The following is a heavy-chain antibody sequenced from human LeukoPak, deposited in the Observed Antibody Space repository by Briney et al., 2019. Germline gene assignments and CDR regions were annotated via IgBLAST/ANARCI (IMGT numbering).Heavy chain of an antibody. CDR3: ARQISDYYYYYIDV. V-gene: IGHV4-39*01. J-gene: IGHJ6*03. CDR1: GGSISSTSYY. CDR2: IYNTDST. D-gene: IGHD3-10*01. Sequence: SETMSLTCSVSGGSISSTSYYWGWIRQPPGKGLEWIRSIYNTDSTYYNPSLKSRLSISFDTSRNQCSLKLSTVTAADTAVYYCARQISDYYYYYIDVWGQGTTVTVSS.